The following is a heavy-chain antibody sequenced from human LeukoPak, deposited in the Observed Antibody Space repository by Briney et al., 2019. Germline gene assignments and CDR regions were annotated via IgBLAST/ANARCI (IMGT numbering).Heavy chain of an antibody. V-gene: IGHV5-51*01. CDR3: ARSTSDSLAAGDY. D-gene: IGHD6-13*01. CDR2: IYPGDSDT. Sequence: GESLKISCKTSGYSFTIYWIGWVRQMPGKGLEWMEIIYPGDSDTRYSPSFHGQVTTSADRSINTAYLQWSSLKASDTAMYYCARSTSDSLAAGDYWGQGTLVTVSS. CDR1: GYSFTIYW. J-gene: IGHJ4*02.